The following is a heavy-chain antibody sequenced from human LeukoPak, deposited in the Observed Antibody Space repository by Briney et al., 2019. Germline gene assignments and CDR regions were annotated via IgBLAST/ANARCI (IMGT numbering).Heavy chain of an antibody. J-gene: IGHJ5*02. D-gene: IGHD6-13*01. CDR2: ISGCGGST. CDR1: GFTFSSYA. Sequence: PGGSLRHSCAASGFTFSSYAMSWVRQAPGKGLEWVSAISGCGGSTYYADSVKGRFTISRDNSKNTLYLQMNSLRAEDTAVYYCANQGRGEAAAGACVPWGQGTLVTVPS. CDR3: ANQGRGEAAAGACVP. V-gene: IGHV3-23*01.